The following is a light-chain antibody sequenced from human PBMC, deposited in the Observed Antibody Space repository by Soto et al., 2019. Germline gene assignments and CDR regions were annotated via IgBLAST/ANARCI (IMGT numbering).Light chain of an antibody. J-gene: IGKJ4*01. Sequence: EMVMTQSPATLSVSPGERATLSCRASQSVSSKLAWYQQKPGQAPRLLIYDTSTRATGIPARFSGSGSGTEFTLTISSLQPEDFAVYYCQQRSNWTLTFGGGTKVDIK. V-gene: IGKV3-15*01. CDR3: QQRSNWTLT. CDR2: DTS. CDR1: QSVSSK.